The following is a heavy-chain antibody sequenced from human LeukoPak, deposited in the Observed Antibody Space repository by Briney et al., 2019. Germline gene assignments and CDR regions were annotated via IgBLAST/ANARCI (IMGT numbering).Heavy chain of an antibody. J-gene: IGHJ4*02. CDR3: ARGVLGGDYYFDY. CDR2: ISSNGGST. Sequence: PGGSLRLSCAAAGFTFSSYAMHWLRQAPGKGLEYVSAISSNGGSTYYANSVKGRFTISRDNSKNTLYLQMDSLRAEDMAVYYCARGVLGGDYYFDYWGQGTLVTVSS. D-gene: IGHD2-21*01. CDR1: GFTFSSYA. V-gene: IGHV3-64*01.